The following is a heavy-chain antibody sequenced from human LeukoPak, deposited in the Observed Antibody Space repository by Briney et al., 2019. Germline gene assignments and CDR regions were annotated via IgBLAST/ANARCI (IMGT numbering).Heavy chain of an antibody. CDR2: IYSTGST. Sequence: SETLSLTCTVSGGSISSYYWSWIRQPAGKGLEWIGRIYSTGSTNYNPSLKSRVTMSVDTSKNQFSLRLRSVTAADTAVYYCARDGDSGSYFPFDHWGQGTLVTVSS. V-gene: IGHV4-4*07. CDR3: ARDGDSGSYFPFDH. D-gene: IGHD1-26*01. J-gene: IGHJ4*02. CDR1: GGSISSYY.